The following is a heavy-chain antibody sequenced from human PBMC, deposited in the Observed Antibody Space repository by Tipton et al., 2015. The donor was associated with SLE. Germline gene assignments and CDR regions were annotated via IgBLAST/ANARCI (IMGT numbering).Heavy chain of an antibody. D-gene: IGHD6-19*01. CDR3: ARDGYSAGWDGDFDS. V-gene: IGHV4-4*07. CDR2: IYRTGSA. J-gene: IGHJ5*01. Sequence: TLSLTCAVYGGSFSDYHWSWIRQPAGKGLEWIGHIYRTGSANYNPTLRSRVTMSVDTSNNQFSLKLTSVTAADSAMYYCARDGYSAGWDGDFDSWGQGTLVTVSS. CDR1: GGSFSDYH.